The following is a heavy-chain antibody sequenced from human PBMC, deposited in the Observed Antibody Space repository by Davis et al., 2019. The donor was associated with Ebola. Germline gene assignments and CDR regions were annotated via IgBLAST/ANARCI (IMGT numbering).Heavy chain of an antibody. V-gene: IGHV1-8*03. J-gene: IGHJ4*02. CDR3: ARGHYDSSGCIDY. D-gene: IGHD3-22*01. Sequence: ASVKVSCKASGYTFTNYDVNWVRQATGQGLEWMGWMNPNSGNTGYAQKFQGRVTITRNTSTSTAYMELSSLRSEDTAVYYCARGHYDSSGCIDYWGQGTLVTVSS. CDR1: GYTFTNYD. CDR2: MNPNSGNT.